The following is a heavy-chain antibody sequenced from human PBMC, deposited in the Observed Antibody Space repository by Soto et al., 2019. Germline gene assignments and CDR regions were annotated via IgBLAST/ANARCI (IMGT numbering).Heavy chain of an antibody. CDR2: VYYSGST. CDR1: GASISDGNYY. V-gene: IGHV4-30-4*01. D-gene: IGHD3-3*01. CDR3: ARGRFLDY. Sequence: SETLSLTCSVSGASISDGNYYWTWIRQSPARGLEWIGYVYYSGSTYYNPSLQSRVTISADTSNNYYSLKLNSVTVADTAVYFCARGRFLDYWGQGTLVTVSS. J-gene: IGHJ4*02.